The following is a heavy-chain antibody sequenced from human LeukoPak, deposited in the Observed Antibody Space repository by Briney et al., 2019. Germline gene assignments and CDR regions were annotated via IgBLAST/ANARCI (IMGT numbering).Heavy chain of an antibody. D-gene: IGHD2/OR15-2a*01. CDR2: INPNSGGT. CDR1: GYTFTGYY. Sequence: GASVKVSCKASGYTFTGYYMHWVRQAPGQGLEWMGWINPNSGGTNYAQKFQGRVTITRNTSISTAYMELSSLRSEDTAVYYCARGLYRDDAFDIWGQGTMVTVSS. J-gene: IGHJ3*02. CDR3: ARGLYRDDAFDI. V-gene: IGHV1-2*02.